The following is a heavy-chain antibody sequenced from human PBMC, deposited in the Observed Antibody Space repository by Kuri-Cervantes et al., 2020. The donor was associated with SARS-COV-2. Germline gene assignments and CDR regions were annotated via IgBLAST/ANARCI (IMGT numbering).Heavy chain of an antibody. Sequence: GGSLRLSCAASGFTFSSYAMHWVRQAPGKGLEWVAVISYDGSNKYYADSVKGRFTISRDNSKNTLYLQMNSLRAEDTAVYYCAKDGEANDFWSGYYRATSYYFDYWGQGTLVTVSS. CDR2: ISYDGSNK. V-gene: IGHV3-30-3*02. CDR1: GFTFSSYA. J-gene: IGHJ4*02. CDR3: AKDGEANDFWSGYYRATSYYFDY. D-gene: IGHD3-3*01.